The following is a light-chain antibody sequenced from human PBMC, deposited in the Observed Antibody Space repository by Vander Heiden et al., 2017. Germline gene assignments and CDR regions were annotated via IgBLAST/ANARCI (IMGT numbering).Light chain of an antibody. Sequence: QSSLTQPASVSGSPAQSITLSCTGTNRDIGSYNFVSWYQQHPGRAPNLLIYEVTNRPSGVSKRFSGSKSGNTASLTVSGLQAEDEADYYCSSYRDSSTVVFGGGTKWTV. V-gene: IGLV2-14*03. CDR2: EVT. J-gene: IGLJ2*01. CDR3: SSYRDSSTVV. CDR1: NRDIGSYNF.